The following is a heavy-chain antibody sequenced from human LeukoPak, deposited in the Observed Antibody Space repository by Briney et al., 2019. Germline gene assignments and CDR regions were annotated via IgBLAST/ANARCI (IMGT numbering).Heavy chain of an antibody. CDR2: FYYSGST. Sequence: SETLSLTCTVSSPSIFSTYYHWGWIRQPPGKGLEWIGTFYYSGSTYYTPSLKGRATISVATSKSHFSLSLTPVTAADTAVYYCATAQGNAFDIWGQGTLVTVSS. CDR3: ATAQGNAFDI. J-gene: IGHJ3*02. V-gene: IGHV4-39*01. CDR1: SPSIFSTYYH.